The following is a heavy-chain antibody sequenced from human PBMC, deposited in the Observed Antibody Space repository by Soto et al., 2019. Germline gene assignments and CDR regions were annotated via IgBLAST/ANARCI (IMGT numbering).Heavy chain of an antibody. CDR1: GGTFSSYA. J-gene: IGHJ4*02. D-gene: IGHD3-10*01. V-gene: IGHV1-69*13. CDR2: IIPIFGTA. Sequence: GASVKVSCKASGGTFSSYAISWVRQAPGQGLEWMGGIIPIFGTANYAQKFQGRVTITADESTGTAYMELSSLRSEDTAVYYCARTLGSYGSGRFDYWAQGTLVTVSS. CDR3: ARTLGSYGSGRFDY.